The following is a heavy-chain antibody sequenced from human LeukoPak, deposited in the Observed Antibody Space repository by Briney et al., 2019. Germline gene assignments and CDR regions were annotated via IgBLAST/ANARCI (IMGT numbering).Heavy chain of an antibody. CDR3: ARCRGYSYGLGLGNWFDP. CDR1: GGSFSGYH. Sequence: PSETLSLTCAVYGGSFSGYHWSWIRQPPGKGLEWIGEINHSGSTNYNPSLKSRVTISVDTSKNQFSLKLSSVAAADTAVYYCARCRGYSYGLGLGNWFDPWGQGTLVTVSS. J-gene: IGHJ5*02. V-gene: IGHV4-34*01. CDR2: INHSGST. D-gene: IGHD5-18*01.